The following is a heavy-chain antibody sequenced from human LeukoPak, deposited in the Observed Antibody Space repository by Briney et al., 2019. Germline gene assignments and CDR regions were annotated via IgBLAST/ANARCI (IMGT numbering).Heavy chain of an antibody. J-gene: IGHJ4*02. CDR1: GGSISSYY. V-gene: IGHV4-4*07. CDR3: ARTLRITIFGVVNRPFDY. CDR2: IYTSGST. D-gene: IGHD3-3*01. Sequence: PSETLSLTCTVSGGSISSYYWSWIRQPAGKGLEWIGRIYTSGSTNYNPSLKSRVTMSVDTSKNQFSLKLSSVTAAGTAVYYCARTLRITIFGVVNRPFDYWGQGTLVTVSS.